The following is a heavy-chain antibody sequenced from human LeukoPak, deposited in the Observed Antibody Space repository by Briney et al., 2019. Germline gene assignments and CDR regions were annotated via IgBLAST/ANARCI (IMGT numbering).Heavy chain of an antibody. CDR1: GYTFTSYA. D-gene: IGHD4-23*01. CDR3: ARGTVVTRLPIDY. V-gene: IGHV1-3*01. Sequence: ASVKVSCKASGYTFTSYAMHWARQAPGQRLEWMGWINAGNGNTKYSQKFQGRVTITRDTSASTAYMELSSLRSEDTAVYYCARGTVVTRLPIDYWGQGTLVTVSS. CDR2: INAGNGNT. J-gene: IGHJ4*02.